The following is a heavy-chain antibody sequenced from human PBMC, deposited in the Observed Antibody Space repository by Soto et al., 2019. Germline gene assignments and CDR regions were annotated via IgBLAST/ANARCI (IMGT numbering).Heavy chain of an antibody. Sequence: QVQLVQSGAEVKKPGASVKVSCKASGYTFTSYDINWVRQATGQGLEWMGWMNPNSGNTGYAQKFQGRVTMTRNTSISTAYMELSSLRSEDTAVYYCARGPHDFWSGYSFNWFDPWGQGTLVTVSS. CDR3: ARGPHDFWSGYSFNWFDP. CDR1: GYTFTSYD. CDR2: MNPNSGNT. V-gene: IGHV1-8*01. D-gene: IGHD3-3*01. J-gene: IGHJ5*02.